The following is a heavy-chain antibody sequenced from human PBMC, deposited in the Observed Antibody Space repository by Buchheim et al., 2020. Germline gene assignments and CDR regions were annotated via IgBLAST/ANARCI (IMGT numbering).Heavy chain of an antibody. CDR2: IYHSGST. Sequence: QVQLQESGPGLVKPSGTLSLTCAVSGGSISSSNWWSWVRQPPGKGLEWIGEIYHSGSTNYNPSLKSRVTISVDKSKNQFSLKLSSVTAADTAVYYCARDQERCSGGSCYNPDYYYYYGMDVWGQGTT. D-gene: IGHD2-15*01. V-gene: IGHV4-4*02. J-gene: IGHJ6*02. CDR3: ARDQERCSGGSCYNPDYYYYYGMDV. CDR1: GGSISSSNW.